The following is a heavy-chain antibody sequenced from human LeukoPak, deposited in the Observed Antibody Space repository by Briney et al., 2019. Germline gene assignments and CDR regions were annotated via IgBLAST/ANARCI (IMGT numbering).Heavy chain of an antibody. Sequence: GASVKVSCKASGYTFTGYYMHWVRQAPGQGLEWMGRINPNSGGTNYAQKFQGRVTMTRDTSTSTVYMELSSLRSEDTAVYYCARDADLTTVTGYFDYWGQGTLVTVSS. D-gene: IGHD4-17*01. CDR1: GYTFTGYY. CDR3: ARDADLTTVTGYFDY. J-gene: IGHJ4*02. V-gene: IGHV1-2*06. CDR2: INPNSGGT.